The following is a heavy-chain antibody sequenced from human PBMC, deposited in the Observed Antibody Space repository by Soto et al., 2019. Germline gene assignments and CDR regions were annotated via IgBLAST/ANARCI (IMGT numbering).Heavy chain of an antibody. CDR1: GFTVCSYA. J-gene: IGHJ4*02. CDR2: ISYDGSNK. D-gene: IGHD2-21*02. V-gene: IGHV3-30-3*01. Sequence: QAGWSLGLSCAASGFTVCSYAMHWFRQDPGKGLEWVAVISYDGSNKYYADSVEGRFTISRDNSKNTLYLQMNSLRAEDTAVYYCARDRGSVVVTAILDYWGQGTLVTVSS. CDR3: ARDRGSVVVTAILDY.